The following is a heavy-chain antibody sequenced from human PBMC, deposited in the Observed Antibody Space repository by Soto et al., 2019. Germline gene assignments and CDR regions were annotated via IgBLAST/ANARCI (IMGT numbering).Heavy chain of an antibody. CDR2: INPSIGST. J-gene: IGHJ4*02. CDR1: GYTFNTYN. Sequence: ASVKVSCKASGYTFNTYNMYWVRQAPGQGLEWMGVINPSIGSTNYAQKFQGRVIMTRDTSTSTVYMELSTLRSDDTAVYYCARLYSGSRLDYWGQGTLVTVPS. V-gene: IGHV1-46*02. D-gene: IGHD1-26*01. CDR3: ARLYSGSRLDY.